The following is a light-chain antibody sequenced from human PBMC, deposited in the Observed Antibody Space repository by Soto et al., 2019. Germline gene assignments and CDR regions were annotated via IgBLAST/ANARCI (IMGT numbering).Light chain of an antibody. CDR3: MQGHQLPYT. Sequence: EIVLTQTPLSLSVTPGQPASLSCKSSQSLPQILNWCLQRPGQPPHLLISDVSNRLSGVPDRVGGSGSGTNFTLTISRVDPEDVGVYYCMQGHQLPYTFGQGTKLEIK. CDR1: QSLPQI. J-gene: IGKJ2*01. CDR2: DVS. V-gene: IGKV2D-29*01.